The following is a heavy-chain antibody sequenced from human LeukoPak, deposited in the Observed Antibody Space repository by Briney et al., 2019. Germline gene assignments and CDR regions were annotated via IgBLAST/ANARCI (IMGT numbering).Heavy chain of an antibody. V-gene: IGHV5-10-1*01. D-gene: IGHD3-3*01. J-gene: IGHJ3*02. Sequence: GESLKISCKGSGYSFTSYWIGWVRQMPGKGLEWMGRIDPSDSYTNYSPSFQGHVTISTDKSISTAYAQWSSLKASDTAMYYCATPLIGVGDAFDIWGQGTMVTVSS. CDR1: GYSFTSYW. CDR3: ATPLIGVGDAFDI. CDR2: IDPSDSYT.